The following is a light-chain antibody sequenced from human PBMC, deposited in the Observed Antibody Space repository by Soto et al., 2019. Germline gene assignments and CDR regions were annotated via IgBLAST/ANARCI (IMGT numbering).Light chain of an antibody. V-gene: IGKV1-5*03. J-gene: IGKJ1*01. Sequence: DIQMTQSPSPLSASLGDRVTITCRASQSVSSWLAWYQQKPGKAPKLLIYKASTLKSGVPSRFSGSGSGTEFTLTISSLQPDDFATYYCQQYNSYSGTFGQGTKVDI. CDR2: KAS. CDR1: QSVSSW. CDR3: QQYNSYSGT.